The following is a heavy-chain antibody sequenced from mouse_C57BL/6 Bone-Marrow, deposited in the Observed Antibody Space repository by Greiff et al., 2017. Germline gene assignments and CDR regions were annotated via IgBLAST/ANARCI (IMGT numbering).Heavy chain of an antibody. V-gene: IGHV3-8*01. J-gene: IGHJ2*01. Sequence: EVKLQESGPGLAKPSQTLSLTCSVTGYSITNDYWNWIRKFPGNKLEYMGYISYSGSTYYNPSLKSRISITRDTSNNKYYLQLHSVTTEDSATYYCARYRACYDYAFAYWGQGTIVTVSA. D-gene: IGHD2-4*01. CDR2: ISYSGST. CDR3: ARYRACYDYAFAY. CDR1: GYSITNDY.